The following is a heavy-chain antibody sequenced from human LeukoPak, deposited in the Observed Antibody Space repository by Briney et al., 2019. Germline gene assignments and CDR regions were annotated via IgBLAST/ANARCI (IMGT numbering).Heavy chain of an antibody. CDR1: GGTFTSYD. CDR3: ARGLLGYCSSTSCYWAYYYYMDV. D-gene: IGHD2-2*01. Sequence: ASVKVSCKASGGTFTSYDINWVRQATGQGLEWMGWMNPNSGNTGYAQKFQGRVTITRNTSISTAYMELSSLRSEDTAVYYCARGLLGYCSSTSCYWAYYYYMDVWGKGTTVTVSS. CDR2: MNPNSGNT. V-gene: IGHV1-8*03. J-gene: IGHJ6*03.